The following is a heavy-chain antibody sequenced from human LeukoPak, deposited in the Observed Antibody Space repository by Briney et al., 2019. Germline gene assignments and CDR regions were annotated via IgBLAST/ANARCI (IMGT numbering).Heavy chain of an antibody. CDR1: GGSFSGYY. Sequence: PSETLSLTCAVYGGSFSGYYWSWIRQPPGKGLEWIGEINHSGSTNYNPSLKSRVTISVDTSKNQFSLKLSSVTAADTAVYYCARRVMVRGVNSRRGGHWFDPWGQGTLVTVSS. CDR2: INHSGST. CDR3: ARRVMVRGVNSRRGGHWFDP. D-gene: IGHD3-10*01. J-gene: IGHJ5*02. V-gene: IGHV4-34*01.